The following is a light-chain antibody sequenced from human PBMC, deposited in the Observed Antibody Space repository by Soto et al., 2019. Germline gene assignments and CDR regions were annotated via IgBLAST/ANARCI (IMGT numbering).Light chain of an antibody. V-gene: IGLV2-14*01. CDR1: SSDIGGYNF. CDR2: DVG. J-gene: IGLJ1*01. CDR3: NSYRPVSTNV. Sequence: SALTQPASVSGSPGQSITIACTGTSSDIGGYNFVSWYQQHPGKAPKLLIYDVGNRPSGVSNRFSGSKSGNTASLTISGLQAEDEAHYYCNSYRPVSTNVFGTGTKVTVL.